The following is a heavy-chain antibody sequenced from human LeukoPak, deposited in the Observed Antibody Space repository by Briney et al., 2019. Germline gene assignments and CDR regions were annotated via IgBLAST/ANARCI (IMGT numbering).Heavy chain of an antibody. V-gene: IGHV4-39*07. CDR2: FYYSGST. Sequence: SETLSLTCTVSGGSISSSSYYWGWIRQPPGKGLEWIGSFYYSGSTYYNPSLKSRVTISVDTSKNQFSLKLSSVTAADTAVYYCARVTATYYYGSGSSTFDYWGQGTLVTVSS. CDR3: ARVTATYYYGSGSSTFDY. CDR1: GGSISSSSYY. J-gene: IGHJ4*02. D-gene: IGHD3-10*01.